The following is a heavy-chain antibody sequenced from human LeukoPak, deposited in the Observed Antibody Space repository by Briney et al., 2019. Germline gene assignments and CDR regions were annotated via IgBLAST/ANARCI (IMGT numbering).Heavy chain of an antibody. J-gene: IGHJ5*02. V-gene: IGHV4-38-2*02. CDR2: IYHSGST. CDR3: ARVRRGAYCGGDRYSDNWFDP. Sequence: SETLSLTCTVSGYSIGSGYYWGWIRQPPGKGLEWIGSIYHSGSTYYNPSLKSRVTISVDTSKNQFSLKLSSVTAADTAVYYCARVRRGAYCGGDRYSDNWFDPWSQGTLVTVSP. CDR1: GYSIGSGYY. D-gene: IGHD2-21*02.